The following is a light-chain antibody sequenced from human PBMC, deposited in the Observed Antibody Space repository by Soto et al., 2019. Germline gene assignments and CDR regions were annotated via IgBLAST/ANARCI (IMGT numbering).Light chain of an antibody. CDR3: QQYNAWPFT. J-gene: IGKJ3*01. CDR1: QSVSVN. CDR2: GVS. V-gene: IGKV3-15*01. Sequence: EIVMTQSPGTLSVSPGERATLSCRASQSVSVNLAWYQQKPGQAPRLLIYGVSTRATGIPARFSGSESGTEFTLTISSLQSEDFAVYYCQQYNAWPFTFGPGTKVDIK.